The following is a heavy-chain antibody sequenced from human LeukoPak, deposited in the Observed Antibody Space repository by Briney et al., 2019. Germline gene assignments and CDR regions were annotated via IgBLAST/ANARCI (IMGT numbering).Heavy chain of an antibody. CDR1: GFTFDDYA. D-gene: IGHD5-18*01. CDR3: AKAGGGTRGYSYGFDY. Sequence: GGSLRLSCAASGFTFDDYAMHWVRQAPGKGLEWVSGISWYSGSIGYADSVKGRFTISRDNAKNSLYLQMNSLRAEDTALYYCAKAGGGTRGYSYGFDYWGQGTLVTVSS. V-gene: IGHV3-9*01. CDR2: ISWYSGSI. J-gene: IGHJ4*02.